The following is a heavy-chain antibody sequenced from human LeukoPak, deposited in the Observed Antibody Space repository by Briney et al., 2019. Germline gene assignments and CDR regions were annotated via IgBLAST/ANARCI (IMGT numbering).Heavy chain of an antibody. CDR3: ARLNNYGSGSYRY. CDR1: GGSFSGYY. CDR2: INRSGST. J-gene: IGHJ4*02. V-gene: IGHV4-34*01. D-gene: IGHD3-10*01. Sequence: SETLSLTCAVYGGSFSGYYWSWIRQPPGKGLEWIGEINRSGSTNYNPSLKSRVTISVDTSKNQFSLKLSSVTAADTAVYYCARLNNYGSGSYRYWGQGTLVTVSS.